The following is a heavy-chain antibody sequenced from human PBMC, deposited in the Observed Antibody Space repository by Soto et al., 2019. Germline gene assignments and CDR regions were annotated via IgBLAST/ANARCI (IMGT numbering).Heavy chain of an antibody. V-gene: IGHV3-30-3*01. Sequence: QVQLVESGGGVVQPGRSLRLSCAASGFTFSSYAMHWVRQAPGKGLEWVAVISYDGSNKYYADSVKGRFTISRDNSKNTLYLQMNSLRAEDTAVYYCARDGSWGRFFDYWGRGTLVTVSS. D-gene: IGHD3-10*01. CDR2: ISYDGSNK. CDR1: GFTFSSYA. CDR3: ARDGSWGRFFDY. J-gene: IGHJ4*02.